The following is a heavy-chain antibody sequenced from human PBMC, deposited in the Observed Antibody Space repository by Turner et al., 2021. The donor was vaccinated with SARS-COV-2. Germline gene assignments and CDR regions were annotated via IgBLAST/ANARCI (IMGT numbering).Heavy chain of an antibody. Sequence: QVQLQESGPGLVKPSQSLSSTCTLSGGSTSSGDYYWSWIRQPPGKGLEWIGYICNSRSTYYNPALKSRLTISVDTSKNQFSLKLSSVTAADTAVYYWARVVVLRRAYFDYWGQGTLVTVSS. CDR1: GGSTSSGDYY. CDR3: ARVVVLRRAYFDY. J-gene: IGHJ4*02. D-gene: IGHD2-8*01. CDR2: ICNSRST. V-gene: IGHV4-30-4*01.